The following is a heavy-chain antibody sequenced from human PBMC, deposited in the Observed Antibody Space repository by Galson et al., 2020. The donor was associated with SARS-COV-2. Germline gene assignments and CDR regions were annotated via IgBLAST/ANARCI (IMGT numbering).Heavy chain of an antibody. J-gene: IGHJ3*02. CDR1: GYSFTSYW. CDR2: IYPGDSDT. CDR3: ARRPGNYYDSSGHYGDAFDI. V-gene: IGHV5-51*01. Sequence: GESLKISCKGSGYSFTSYWIGWVRQMPGKGLEWMVIIYPGDSDTRYIPSFQGQVTISADKSISTAYLQWSSLKASDTAMYYCARRPGNYYDSSGHYGDAFDIWGQGTMVTVSS. D-gene: IGHD3-22*01.